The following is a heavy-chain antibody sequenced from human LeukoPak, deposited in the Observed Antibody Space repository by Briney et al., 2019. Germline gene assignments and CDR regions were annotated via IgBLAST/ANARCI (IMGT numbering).Heavy chain of an antibody. CDR3: ARGNDRMVSGYYFDY. J-gene: IGHJ4*02. D-gene: IGHD1-1*01. CDR1: GGSIRSGRYF. CDR2: LSSSGSA. Sequence: SETLSLTCTVSGGSIRSGRYFWSWLRQHPVKGLEWIGYLSSSGSAYYNPSLKSRVTMSQDTSERQFSLKMSSVTAADTALYYCARGNDRMVSGYYFDYWGQGTLVTVSS. V-gene: IGHV4-31*03.